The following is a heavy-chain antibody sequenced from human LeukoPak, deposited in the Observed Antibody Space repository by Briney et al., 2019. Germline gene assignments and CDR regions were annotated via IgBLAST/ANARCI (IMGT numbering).Heavy chain of an antibody. V-gene: IGHV3-30*02. J-gene: IGHJ4*02. CDR3: AKELVKYCSSTSCYSGYFDY. CDR2: IRYDGSNK. Sequence: GGSLRLSCAASGFTFSSYGMHWVRQAPGKGLEWVAFIRYDGSNKYYADSVKGRFTISRDNSKNTLYLQMNSLRAVDTAVYYCAKELVKYCSSTSCYSGYFDYWGQGTLVTVSS. D-gene: IGHD2-2*01. CDR1: GFTFSSYG.